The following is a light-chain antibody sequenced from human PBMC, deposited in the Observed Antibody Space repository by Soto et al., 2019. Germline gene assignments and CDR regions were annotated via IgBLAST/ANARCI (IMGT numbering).Light chain of an antibody. CDR2: EVT. Sequence: QSALTQPASVSGSPGQSITLSCTGTSSDDGGNKYVSWYQQHPGKAPKLMIYEVTNRASGVSNRFSGSKSGNTASLTISGLQDEDEADYYCSSYRTSSTRVFGTGTKVTVL. CDR1: SSDDGGNKY. V-gene: IGLV2-14*01. CDR3: SSYRTSSTRV. J-gene: IGLJ1*01.